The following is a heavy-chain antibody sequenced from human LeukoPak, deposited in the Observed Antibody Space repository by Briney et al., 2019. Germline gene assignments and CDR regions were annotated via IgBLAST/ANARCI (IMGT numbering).Heavy chain of an antibody. D-gene: IGHD6-13*01. CDR2: ISYDGSNR. CDR3: AKDLSIAAAFHTGPYFDY. CDR1: GFTFSSYG. J-gene: IGHJ4*02. V-gene: IGHV3-30*18. Sequence: PGGSLRLSCAASGFTFSSYGMHWVRQAPGKGLEWVAVISYDGSNRYYADSVKGRFTISRDNSKNTLYLQMNSLRAEDTAVYYCAKDLSIAAAFHTGPYFDYWGQGTLVTVSS.